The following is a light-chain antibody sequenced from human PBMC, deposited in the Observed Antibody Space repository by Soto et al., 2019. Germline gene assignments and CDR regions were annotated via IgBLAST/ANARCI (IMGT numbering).Light chain of an antibody. J-gene: IGKJ5*01. V-gene: IGKV1-13*02. CDR1: QDIRGA. Sequence: AIQVTQSPSSLSASVGDRVTITCLASQDIRGALAWYQQKPGKPPKLLIYYVSTLENGVPSRFSGDRSGTQFTLTISGLQPEDFGTYYCQQFNSYPVTFGHGTQLDIK. CDR3: QQFNSYPVT. CDR2: YVS.